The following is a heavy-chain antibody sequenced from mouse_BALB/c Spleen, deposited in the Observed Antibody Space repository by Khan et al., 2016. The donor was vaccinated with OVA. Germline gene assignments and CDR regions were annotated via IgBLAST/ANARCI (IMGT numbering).Heavy chain of an antibody. V-gene: IGHV3-2*02. Sequence: EVQLQESGPGLVKPSQSLSLTCTVTGYSIASDYVWNWIRQFPGNKLEWMGFISYSGNTYYNPSLKSRISITRDTSKNQFFLQLNSVTSEDTATYNYARVYEGNFDYWGQGTTLTVSS. J-gene: IGHJ2*01. CDR3: ARVYEGNFDY. CDR1: GYSIASDYV. D-gene: IGHD1-1*01. CDR2: ISYSGNT.